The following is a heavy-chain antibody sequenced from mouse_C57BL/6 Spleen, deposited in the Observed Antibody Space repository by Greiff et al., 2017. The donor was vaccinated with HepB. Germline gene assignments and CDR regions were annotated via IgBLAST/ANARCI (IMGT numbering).Heavy chain of an antibody. D-gene: IGHD1-1*01. J-gene: IGHJ2*01. Sequence: VQLQQPGAELVRPGSSVKLSCKASGYTFTSYWMHWVKQRPIQGLEWIGNIDPSDSETHYNQKFKDKASLTVDKSSSTAYMQLSSLTSEDSAVYYRALYYYGSSSYWGQGTTLTVSS. V-gene: IGHV1-52*01. CDR2: IDPSDSET. CDR3: ALYYYGSSSY. CDR1: GYTFTSYW.